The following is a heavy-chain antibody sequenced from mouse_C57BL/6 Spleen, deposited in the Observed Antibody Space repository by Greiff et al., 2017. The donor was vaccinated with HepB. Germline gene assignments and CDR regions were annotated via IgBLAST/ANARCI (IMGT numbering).Heavy chain of an antibody. V-gene: IGHV1-61*01. Sequence: QVQLQQPGAELVRPGSSVKLSCKASGYTFTSYWMDWVKQRPGQGLEWIGNIYPSDSETHYNQKFKDKATLTVDKSSSTAYMQLSSLTSEDSAVYYCARRSSGYLYYFDYWGQGTTLTVSS. CDR2: IYPSDSET. CDR3: ARRSSGYLYYFDY. CDR1: GYTFTSYW. D-gene: IGHD3-2*02. J-gene: IGHJ2*01.